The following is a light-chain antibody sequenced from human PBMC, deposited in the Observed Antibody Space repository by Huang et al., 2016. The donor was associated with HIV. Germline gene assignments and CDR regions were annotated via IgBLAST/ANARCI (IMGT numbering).Light chain of an antibody. CDR1: QSISTY. V-gene: IGKV1-39*01. Sequence: IQMTQSPTSVSASVGDRVSIVCRASQSISTYLNWYQQKPGKAPKLLISSASTLHSGVPSSFSGSGSGTEFTLTIRGLQLDDFATYYCQQSYSALSSFGPGTRL. J-gene: IGKJ5*01. CDR3: QQSYSALSS. CDR2: SAS.